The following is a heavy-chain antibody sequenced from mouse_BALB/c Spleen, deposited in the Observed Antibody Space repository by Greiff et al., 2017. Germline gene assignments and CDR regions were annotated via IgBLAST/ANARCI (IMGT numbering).Heavy chain of an antibody. D-gene: IGHD2-14*01. CDR1: GFTFSSYG. CDR2: ISSGGSYT. J-gene: IGHJ4*01. V-gene: IGHV5-6*02. Sequence: DVKLVESGGDLVKPGGSLKLSCAASGFTFSSYGMSWVRPTPDKRLEWVATISSGGSYTYYPDSVKGRLTISRDNAKNTLYLQMSSLKSEDTAMYYCARQVQYRLHGRGHYAMDDWGQGTSVTVSS. CDR3: ARQVQYRLHGRGHYAMDD.